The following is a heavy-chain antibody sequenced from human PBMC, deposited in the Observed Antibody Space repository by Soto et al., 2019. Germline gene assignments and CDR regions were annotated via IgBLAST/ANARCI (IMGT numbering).Heavy chain of an antibody. V-gene: IGHV3-21*01. CDR1: GFTFSTSG. D-gene: IGHD3-22*01. CDR3: ARSYYDSSGYSPPFDY. CDR2: ISSSSTYI. J-gene: IGHJ4*02. Sequence: EVQLVESGGGQVKPGGSLRLSCAASGFTFSTSGMNWVRQAPGMGLEWVSSISSSSTYIYYADSVKGRFTISRDNAQNSLYLQMNSLRAEDTAVYYCARSYYDSSGYSPPFDYWGQGTLVTVSS.